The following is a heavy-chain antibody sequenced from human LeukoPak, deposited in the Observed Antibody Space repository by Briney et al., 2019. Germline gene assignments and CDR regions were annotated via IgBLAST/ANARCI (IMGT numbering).Heavy chain of an antibody. V-gene: IGHV3-74*01. CDR1: GFTFSSFW. Sequence: PGGSLRLSCAASGFTFSSFWMHWVRQVPGKGLVWVSRVNGDGSSTDYADSVKGRFTISRDNAKNTLYLQMNSPRVEDSAVYYCARDGTRGGDFDYWGQGTLVTVSS. CDR3: ARDGTRGGDFDY. CDR2: VNGDGSST. D-gene: IGHD3-16*01. J-gene: IGHJ4*02.